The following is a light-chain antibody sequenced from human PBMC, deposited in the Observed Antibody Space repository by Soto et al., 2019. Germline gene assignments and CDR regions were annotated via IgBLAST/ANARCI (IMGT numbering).Light chain of an antibody. CDR1: QSVSSSS. J-gene: IGKJ4*01. Sequence: PGERVSLSCRASQSVSSSSLTWYQEKPGQAPRLLIYGASTRATGIPARFSGSGSGTDFTLTISSLQPEDFAVYYCQQDYNLPLTFGGGTKVEIK. CDR3: QQDYNLPLT. CDR2: GAS. V-gene: IGKV3D-7*01.